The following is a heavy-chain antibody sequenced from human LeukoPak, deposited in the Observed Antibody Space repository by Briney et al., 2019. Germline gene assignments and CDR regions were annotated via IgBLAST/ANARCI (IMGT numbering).Heavy chain of an antibody. CDR3: ARYCSGGSCYDWSDY. CDR1: GGSISSSSYY. Sequence: SETLSLTCTVSGGSISSSSYYWGWIRQPPGKGLEWIGSICYSGSTYYNPSLKSRVTISVDTSKNQFSLKLSSVTAADTAVYYCARYCSGGSCYDWSDYWGQGTLVTVSS. V-gene: IGHV4-39*07. J-gene: IGHJ4*02. CDR2: ICYSGST. D-gene: IGHD2-15*01.